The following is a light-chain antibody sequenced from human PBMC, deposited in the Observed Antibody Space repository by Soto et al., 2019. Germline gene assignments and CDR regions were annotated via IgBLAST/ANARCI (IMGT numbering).Light chain of an antibody. J-gene: IGLJ3*02. Sequence: VLTQPPSVSVAPGQTARITCGGNNIGSKGVHWYQQKPGQAPVLVVFDNSARPSGIPERFSGSNSGNTATLTISRVDAGDEADYYCQVWDSSSDHWVFGGGTKLTVL. CDR1: NIGSKG. V-gene: IGLV3-21*02. CDR2: DNS. CDR3: QVWDSSSDHWV.